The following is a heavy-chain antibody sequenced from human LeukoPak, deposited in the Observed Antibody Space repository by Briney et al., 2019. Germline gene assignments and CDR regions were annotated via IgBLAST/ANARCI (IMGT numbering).Heavy chain of an antibody. CDR2: ISSSSSYI. D-gene: IGHD3-16*01. CDR1: GFTFSSYS. J-gene: IGHJ4*02. CDR3: AKTEYLGEFDY. V-gene: IGHV3-21*04. Sequence: GGSLRLSCAASGFTFSSYSMNWVRQAPGKGLEWVSSISSSSSYIYYADSVKGRFTISRDNSKNTLYLQMNSLRAEDTAVYYCAKTEYLGEFDYWGQGTLVTVSS.